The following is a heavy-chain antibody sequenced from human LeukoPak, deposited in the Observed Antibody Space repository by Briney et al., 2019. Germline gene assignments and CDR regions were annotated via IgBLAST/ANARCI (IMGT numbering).Heavy chain of an antibody. V-gene: IGHV1-69*01. CDR3: ESAADLAYYDLWSGYQTYYFEY. D-gene: IGHD3-3*01. CDR1: GGTFSRYA. CDR2: RIPIFVKA. J-gene: IGHJ4*02. Sequence: SVKVSSKASGGTFSRYAIRWVREAPGHGVEWMGERIPIFVKANNAQNFQGRDTITADDTASTTYMELSSLRSVDTAVYYCESAADLAYYDLWSGYQTYYFEYWGQGTLVTVSS.